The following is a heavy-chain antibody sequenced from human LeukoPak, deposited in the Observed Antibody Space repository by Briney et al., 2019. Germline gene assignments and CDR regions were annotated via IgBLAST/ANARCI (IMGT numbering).Heavy chain of an antibody. CDR3: AIVRYNYYYGMDV. CDR2: ISSSSSYI. CDR1: GFTFSSYS. V-gene: IGHV3-21*01. Sequence: GGSLRLSCAASGFTFSSYSMNWVRQAPGKGLEWVSSISSSSSYIYYADSLKGRFTISRDNAKNSLYLQMNSLRAEDTAVYYCAIVRYNYYYGMDVWGKGTTVTVSS. J-gene: IGHJ6*04.